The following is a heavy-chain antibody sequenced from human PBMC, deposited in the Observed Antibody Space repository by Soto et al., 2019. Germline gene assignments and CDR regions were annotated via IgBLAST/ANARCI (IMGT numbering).Heavy chain of an antibody. CDR1: GFTVRSKY. D-gene: IGHD2-15*01. V-gene: IGHV3-66*01. Sequence: EVHLVESGGGLVQPGGSLRLSCAASGFTVRSKYMSWVRQAPGKGLECVSLIQSGGPTYYADSVKCRFTISRDTSENTLHLQADSLRPDDTALYYCSRDDVLCDGGRCYGVPLDVWCEGTTVTVSS. CDR2: IQSGGPT. J-gene: IGHJ6*02. CDR3: SRDDVLCDGGRCYGVPLDV.